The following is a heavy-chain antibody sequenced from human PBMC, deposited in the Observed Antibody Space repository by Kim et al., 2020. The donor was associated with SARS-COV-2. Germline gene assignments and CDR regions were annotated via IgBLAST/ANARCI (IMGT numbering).Heavy chain of an antibody. CDR1: GYTFTSYA. D-gene: IGHD6-13*01. Sequence: ASVKVSCKASGYTFTSYAMHWVRQAPGQRLEWMGWINAGNGNTKYSQKFQGRVTITRDTSASTAYMELSSLRSEDTAVYYCAREPYSSSWSTYYYYGMDVWGQGTTVTVSS. J-gene: IGHJ6*02. CDR2: INAGNGNT. V-gene: IGHV1-3*01. CDR3: AREPYSSSWSTYYYYGMDV.